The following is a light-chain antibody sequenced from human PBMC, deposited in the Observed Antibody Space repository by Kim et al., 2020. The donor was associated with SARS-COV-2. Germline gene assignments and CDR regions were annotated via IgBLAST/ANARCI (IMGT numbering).Light chain of an antibody. CDR2: AAS. Sequence: APGDRATLAGRASQSVSSEYSAWYQHKPGQAPRLLIYAASNRATGIPDRFSGSGSGTDFTLTITSLEPEDFAVYYSQQYANSRWTFGQGTKVDIK. J-gene: IGKJ1*01. CDR3: QQYANSRWT. CDR1: QSVSSEY. V-gene: IGKV3-20*01.